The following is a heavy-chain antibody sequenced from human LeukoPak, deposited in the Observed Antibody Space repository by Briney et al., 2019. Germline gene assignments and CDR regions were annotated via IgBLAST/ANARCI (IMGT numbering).Heavy chain of an antibody. J-gene: IGHJ4*02. V-gene: IGHV1-8*01. D-gene: IGHD6-19*01. CDR3: ARGGRQWLVLDY. CDR1: EYTFTIYD. CDR2: MNPNSGNT. Sequence: ASVTVSLKASEYTFTIYDINWVRQATGQGREWVGWMNPNSGNTGYAQKFQGRATMTRNTSISTAYMELISLRSEDTAVYYCARGGRQWLVLDYWGQGTLVTVSS.